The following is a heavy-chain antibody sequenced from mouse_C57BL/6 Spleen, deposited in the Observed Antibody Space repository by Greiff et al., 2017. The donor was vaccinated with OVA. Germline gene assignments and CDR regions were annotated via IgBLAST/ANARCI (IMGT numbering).Heavy chain of an antibody. CDR1: GYAFSSSW. CDR2: IYPGDGDT. V-gene: IGHV1-82*01. J-gene: IGHJ4*01. CDR3: ARSYDYDAMDY. D-gene: IGHD1-1*01. Sequence: QVTLKVCGPELVKPGASVKISCKASGYAFSSSWMNWVKQRPGKGLEWIGRIYPGDGDTNYNGKFKGKATLTADKSSSTAYMQLSSLTSEDSAVYFCARSYDYDAMDYWGQGTSVTVSS.